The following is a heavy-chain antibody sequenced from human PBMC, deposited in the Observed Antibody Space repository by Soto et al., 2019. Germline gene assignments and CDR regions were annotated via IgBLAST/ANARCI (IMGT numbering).Heavy chain of an antibody. CDR1: VFTFSDYY. D-gene: IGHD7-27*01. V-gene: IGHV3-72*01. Sequence: VGSLRLSCVSSVFTFSDYYMDCVRQAPGKGLEWVARVKHRPKDFGTEYAASVTGRFIISRDDSQKSLFLQMNSLKAEDTAIYYCVRNELGWFAPLGQGTLVTVSS. CDR3: VRNELGWFAP. J-gene: IGHJ5*02. CDR2: VKHRPKDFGT.